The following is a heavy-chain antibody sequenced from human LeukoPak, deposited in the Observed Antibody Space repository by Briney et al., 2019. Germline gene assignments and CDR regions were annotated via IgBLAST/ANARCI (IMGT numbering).Heavy chain of an antibody. D-gene: IGHD3-10*01. CDR1: GFTFDDYA. V-gene: IGHV3-43D*03. CDR3: ARGGITMVRGVADAFDI. J-gene: IGHJ3*02. Sequence: GGSLRLSCAASGFTFDDYAMHWVRQAPGKGLEWVSLISWDGGSTYYADSVKGRFTISRDNSKNSLYLQMNSLRAEDTALYYCARGGITMVRGVADAFDIWGQGAMVTVSS. CDR2: ISWDGGST.